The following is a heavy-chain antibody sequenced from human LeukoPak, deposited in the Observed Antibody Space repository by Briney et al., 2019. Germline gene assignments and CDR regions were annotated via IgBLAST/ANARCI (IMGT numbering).Heavy chain of an antibody. CDR1: GGSISSSY. CDR3: ARAKGDY. Sequence: SETLSLTCTVSGGSISSSYWSWIRQPPGKGLEWIAYIYYSGNTNYNPSLKSRVTISVDRSKNQFSLKLSSVTAADTAVYYCARAKGDYWGQGILVTVSS. J-gene: IGHJ4*02. V-gene: IGHV4-59*01. CDR2: IYYSGNT.